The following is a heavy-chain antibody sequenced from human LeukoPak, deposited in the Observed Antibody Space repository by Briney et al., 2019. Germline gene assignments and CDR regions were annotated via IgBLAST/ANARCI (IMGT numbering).Heavy chain of an antibody. J-gene: IGHJ4*02. D-gene: IGHD3-9*01. CDR1: RGSINHYY. CDR2: ILYSGST. Sequence: PSEALSLTCTVSRGSINHYYWSWIRQPPGKGLEWIGYILYSGSTDYNPSLQSRVTISLDTSKNQFSLNLRSVTAADTAVYYCASSLTGKFDYWGWGKLVTVS. V-gene: IGHV4-59*01. CDR3: ASSLTGKFDY.